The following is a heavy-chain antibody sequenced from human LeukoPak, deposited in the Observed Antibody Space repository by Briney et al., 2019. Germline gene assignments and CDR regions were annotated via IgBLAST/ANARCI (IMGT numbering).Heavy chain of an antibody. V-gene: IGHV4-61*01. J-gene: IGHJ4*02. CDR1: GGSVSSGSYY. CDR3: ARGYCSGGSCYSRTLGY. Sequence: SETLSLTCTVSGGSVSSGSYYWSWIRQPPGKGLEWIGYIYYSGSTNYNPSLKSRVTISVDTSKNQFSLKLSSVTAAGTAVYYCARGYCSGGSCYSRTLGYWGQGTLVTVSS. D-gene: IGHD2-15*01. CDR2: IYYSGST.